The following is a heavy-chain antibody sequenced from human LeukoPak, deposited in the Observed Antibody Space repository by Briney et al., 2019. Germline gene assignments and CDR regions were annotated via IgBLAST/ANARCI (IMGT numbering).Heavy chain of an antibody. CDR1: GFTFTSSA. V-gene: IGHV1-58*02. Sequence: TSVKVPCKASGFTFTSSAMQWVRQARGQRLEWIGWIVVGSGNTNYAQKFQERVTITRDMSASTAYMELSSLRSEDTAVYYCAATVGMVRGPSGMDVWGQGTTVTVSS. CDR3: AATVGMVRGPSGMDV. J-gene: IGHJ6*02. CDR2: IVVGSGNT. D-gene: IGHD3-10*01.